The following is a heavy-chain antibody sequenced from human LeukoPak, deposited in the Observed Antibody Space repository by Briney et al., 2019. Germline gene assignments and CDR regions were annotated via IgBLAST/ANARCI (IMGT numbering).Heavy chain of an antibody. D-gene: IGHD5-18*01. CDR1: GFTFSSYN. V-gene: IGHV3-21*01. CDR3: APGGWELSDTAMVIGSRFDY. J-gene: IGHJ4*02. Sequence: PGGSLRLSCAASGFTFSSYNMNWVRQAPGKGLEWVSSISSSSSYIYYADSVKGRFTISRDNAKNSLYLQMNSLRAEDTAVYYCAPGGWELSDTAMVIGSRFDYWGQGTLVTVSS. CDR2: ISSSSSYI.